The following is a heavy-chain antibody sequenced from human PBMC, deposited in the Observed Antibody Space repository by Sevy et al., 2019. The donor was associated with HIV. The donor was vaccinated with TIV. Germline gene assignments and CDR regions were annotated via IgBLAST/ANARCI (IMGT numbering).Heavy chain of an antibody. CDR2: ISSSGSTI. CDR1: GFTFSDYY. Sequence: GGSLRLSCAASGFTFSDYYMSWIRQAPGKGLEWVSYISSSGSTIDYADSVKARFTISRDNAKNSLYLQMNSLRAEDTAVYKCASDSSSDYYDSSGGAFDIWGQGTMVTVSS. D-gene: IGHD3-22*01. J-gene: IGHJ3*02. CDR3: ASDSSSDYYDSSGGAFDI. V-gene: IGHV3-11*01.